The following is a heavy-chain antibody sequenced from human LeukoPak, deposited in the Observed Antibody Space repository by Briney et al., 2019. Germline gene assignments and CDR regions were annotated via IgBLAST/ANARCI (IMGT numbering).Heavy chain of an antibody. Sequence: PGGSLRLSCAASGFTFSSYAVHGVRQAPGKGLEWVAVISYDGSNKYYADSVKGRFTISRDNSKNTLYLQMNSLRAEDTDVYYCARSLHFWSGYLDYWGQGTLVTVSS. CDR3: ARSLHFWSGYLDY. V-gene: IGHV3-30*04. CDR2: ISYDGSNK. CDR1: GFTFSSYA. D-gene: IGHD3-3*02. J-gene: IGHJ4*02.